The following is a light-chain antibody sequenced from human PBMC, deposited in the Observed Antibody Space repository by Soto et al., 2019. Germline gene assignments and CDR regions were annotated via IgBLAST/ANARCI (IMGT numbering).Light chain of an antibody. Sequence: EIVLTQSPGTLSLSPGERAALSCRASQSVSSSYLAWYQQKPGQAPRLLIYATSNRATDIPDRFSGSGSGTDFTLTISRLEPEDFAVYYCQQFGSSLPWTFGQGTKVAIK. CDR1: QSVSSSY. CDR2: ATS. J-gene: IGKJ1*01. V-gene: IGKV3-20*01. CDR3: QQFGSSLPWT.